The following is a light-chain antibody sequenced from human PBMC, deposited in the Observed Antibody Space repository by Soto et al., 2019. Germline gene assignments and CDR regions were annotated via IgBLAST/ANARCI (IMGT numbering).Light chain of an antibody. CDR3: QQYYSYSLN. CDR2: AAS. V-gene: IGKV1-8*01. J-gene: IGKJ4*01. CDR1: QGISSY. Sequence: IRMTQSPSSLSASTGDRVTITCRASQGISSYLAWYQQKPGKAPKLLIYAASTLQSGVPSRFSGSGSGTDFTLTISCLQSEDFATYYCQQYYSYSLNVGGVTKVDIK.